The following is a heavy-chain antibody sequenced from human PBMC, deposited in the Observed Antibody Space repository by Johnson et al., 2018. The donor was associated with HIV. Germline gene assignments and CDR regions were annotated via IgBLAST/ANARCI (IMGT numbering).Heavy chain of an antibody. V-gene: IGHV3-20*04. Sequence: VQLVESGGGVVRPGGSLRLSCAASGFTFDDYGMSWVRQAPGKGLEWVSGINWNSGSIGYADSVKGRFTISRDNAKNTLYLQMNSLRAEDTAVYYCAKVVTYYYDHDAFDIWGQGTMVTVSS. CDR1: GFTFDDYG. CDR3: AKVVTYYYDHDAFDI. J-gene: IGHJ3*02. CDR2: INWNSGSI. D-gene: IGHD3-22*01.